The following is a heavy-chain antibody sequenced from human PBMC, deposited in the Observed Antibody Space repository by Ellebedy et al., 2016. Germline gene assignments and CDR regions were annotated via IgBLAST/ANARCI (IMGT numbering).Heavy chain of an antibody. D-gene: IGHD3-16*02. Sequence: GGSLRLSXAVSGFTFTSYSMKWVRQTPGKGLEWVSYISPTSGSTIYYADSVKGRFTISRDNSRNTLYLQVVSLRDEDTAVYYCATSHVWGVIVTFWGRGTLVTVSS. CDR2: ISPTSGSTI. CDR1: GFTFTSYS. J-gene: IGHJ4*02. V-gene: IGHV3-48*02. CDR3: ATSHVWGVIVTF.